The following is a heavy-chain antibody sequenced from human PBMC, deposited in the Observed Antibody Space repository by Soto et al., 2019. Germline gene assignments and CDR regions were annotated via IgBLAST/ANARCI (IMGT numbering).Heavy chain of an antibody. Sequence: QVQLVKSGAEVKKPGASVKVSCKVSGYTLTELSMHWVRQAPGKGLEWMGGFDPEDGETSYAQKFQGRVTMTEATSTDTADMELSSMRSEDTPVYYCPTTRKAHYYAMDVWVQGTTITVSS. V-gene: IGHV1-24*01. CDR2: FDPEDGET. J-gene: IGHJ6*02. CDR3: PTTRKAHYYAMDV. CDR1: GYTLTELS.